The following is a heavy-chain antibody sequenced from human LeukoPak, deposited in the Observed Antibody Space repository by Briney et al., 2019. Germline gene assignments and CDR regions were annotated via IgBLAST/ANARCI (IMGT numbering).Heavy chain of an antibody. J-gene: IGHJ4*02. CDR1: GFTFSSYE. Sequence: QSGGSLRLSCAASGFTFSSYEMNWVRQAPGKGLEGVSYISGSADTIYYTDSVKGRFTISRDNAKKSLYLQMNSLRAEDTAVYYCVSAYGGLLDYWGQGTLVTVSS. CDR3: VSAYGGLLDY. CDR2: ISGSADTI. V-gene: IGHV3-48*03. D-gene: IGHD3-16*01.